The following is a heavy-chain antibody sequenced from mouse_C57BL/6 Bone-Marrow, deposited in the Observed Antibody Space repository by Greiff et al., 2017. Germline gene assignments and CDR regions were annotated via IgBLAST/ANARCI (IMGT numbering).Heavy chain of an antibody. CDR3: ARCEDYERFAY. D-gene: IGHD2-4*01. CDR1: GYTFTSYW. Sequence: QVQLQQPGAELVKPGASVKLSCKASGYTFTSYWMQWVKQRPGQGLEWIGEIDPSDSYTNYNQKFKGKATLTVDTSSSTAYMQLRFLTSEDSAVYYSARCEDYERFAYWGQGTLVTVSA. V-gene: IGHV1-50*01. J-gene: IGHJ3*01. CDR2: IDPSDSYT.